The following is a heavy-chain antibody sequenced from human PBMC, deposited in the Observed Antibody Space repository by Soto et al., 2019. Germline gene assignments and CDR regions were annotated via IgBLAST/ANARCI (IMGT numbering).Heavy chain of an antibody. J-gene: IGHJ4*02. CDR1: GGSTSSSDW. Sequence: QVHLQESGPGLVKPSETLSLTCAISGGSTSSSDWWTWVRQPPGEGLEWIGEIHRAGVTNYNSSRKRRLTISLDHSRNQFSLSLTSVTAADAAVYFCAGRPEIHPRWGQGILVPVSS. CDR3: AGRPEIHPR. D-gene: IGHD1-26*01. CDR2: IHRAGVT. V-gene: IGHV4-4*02.